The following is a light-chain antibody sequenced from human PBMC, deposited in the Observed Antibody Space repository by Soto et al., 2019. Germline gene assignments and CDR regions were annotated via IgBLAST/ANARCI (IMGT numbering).Light chain of an antibody. CDR3: AAWDDSLNGVV. CDR2: YDD. Sequence: QSVLTQPPSVSGAPRQRVTISCSGSRSNIGENAVNWYQQLPGKAPKLLIYYDDLVPSGVSDRFSGSKSGTSASLAISGLQSEDEADYYCAAWDDSLNGVVFGGGTKVTVL. J-gene: IGLJ2*01. V-gene: IGLV1-36*01. CDR1: RSNIGENA.